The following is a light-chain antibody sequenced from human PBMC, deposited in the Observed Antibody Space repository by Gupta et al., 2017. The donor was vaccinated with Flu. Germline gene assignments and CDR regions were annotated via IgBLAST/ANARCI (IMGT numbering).Light chain of an antibody. J-gene: IGLJ3*02. V-gene: IGLV2-14*01. Sequence: QSALTQPASVSGSPGQSITISCTGTSSDVGGYNFVSWYQQHPGKAPKLMIYEVSNRPSGVSNRFSGSKSGNTASLTISGLQSEDEAAYYCGSDTISNTWVFGGGTKLTVL. CDR2: EVS. CDR3: GSDTISNTWV. CDR1: SSDVGGYNF.